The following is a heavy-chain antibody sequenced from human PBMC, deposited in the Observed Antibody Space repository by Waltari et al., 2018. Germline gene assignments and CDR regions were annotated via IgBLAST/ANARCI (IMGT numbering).Heavy chain of an antibody. J-gene: IGHJ3*02. CDR1: GGSISSGSYY. D-gene: IGHD6-6*01. Sequence: QVQLQESGPGLVKPSQTLSLTCTVSGGSISSGSYYWSWIRQPAGKGLEWIGRIYTSGSTNYNPSLKSRVTISVDTSKNQFSLKLSSVTAADTAVYYCASDYEYSSSPGDAFDIWGQGTMVTVSS. CDR3: ASDYEYSSSPGDAFDI. V-gene: IGHV4-61*02. CDR2: IYTSGST.